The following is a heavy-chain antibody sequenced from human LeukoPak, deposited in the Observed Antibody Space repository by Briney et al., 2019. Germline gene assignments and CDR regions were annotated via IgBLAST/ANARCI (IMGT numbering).Heavy chain of an antibody. CDR2: IKQDGSEK. V-gene: IGHV3-7*01. CDR3: ARAPSLGYDSSGYYWDWYFDL. CDR1: GFTFSSYW. J-gene: IGHJ2*01. Sequence: GGSLRLSRAASGFTFSSYWMSWVRQAPGKGLEWVANIKQDGSEKYYVDSVKGRFTISRDNAKNSLYLQMNSLRAEDTAVYYCARAPSLGYDSSGYYWDWYFDLWGRGTLVTVSS. D-gene: IGHD3-22*01.